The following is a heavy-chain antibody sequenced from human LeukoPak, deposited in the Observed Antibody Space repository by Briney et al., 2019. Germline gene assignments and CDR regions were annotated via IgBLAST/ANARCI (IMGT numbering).Heavy chain of an antibody. CDR3: ARQVEHYDYVWGSYRTSYYFDY. CDR1: GYSFTSYW. J-gene: IGHJ4*02. CDR2: IYPGDSDT. Sequence: RGESLKISCKGSGYSFTSYWIGWVRQMPGKGLEWMGIIYPGDSDTRYSPSFQGQVTISADKSISTAYLQWSSLKASDTAMYYCARQVEHYDYVWGSYRTSYYFDYWAREPWSPSPQ. V-gene: IGHV5-51*01. D-gene: IGHD3-16*02.